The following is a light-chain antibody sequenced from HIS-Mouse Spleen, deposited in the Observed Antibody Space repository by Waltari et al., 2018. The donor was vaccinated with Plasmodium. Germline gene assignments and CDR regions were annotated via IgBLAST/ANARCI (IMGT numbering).Light chain of an antibody. CDR2: DAS. Sequence: EIVLTQSTATLSLSPGERATLSCRASQSVSSYLAWYQQKPGQVPRLLIYDASNMATCIPAMFGGSGSGTDFTLTIISLEPEDFAVYYCQQRSNWPSLTFGGGPKVEIK. CDR3: QQRSNWPSLT. V-gene: IGKV3-11*01. J-gene: IGKJ4*01. CDR1: QSVSSY.